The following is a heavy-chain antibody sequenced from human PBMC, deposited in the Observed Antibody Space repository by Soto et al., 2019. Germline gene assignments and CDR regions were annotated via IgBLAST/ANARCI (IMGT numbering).Heavy chain of an antibody. Sequence: SETLSLACTVSGGSISSYYRSWIRQPPGKGLEWIGYIYYSGSTNYNPSLKSRVTISVDTSNNQFSLKLSSVTAADTAVYYCARSSMTTVVTPNNWFDPWGQGTLVTVSS. J-gene: IGHJ5*02. CDR2: IYYSGST. D-gene: IGHD4-17*01. CDR3: ARSSMTTVVTPNNWFDP. V-gene: IGHV4-59*01. CDR1: GGSISSYY.